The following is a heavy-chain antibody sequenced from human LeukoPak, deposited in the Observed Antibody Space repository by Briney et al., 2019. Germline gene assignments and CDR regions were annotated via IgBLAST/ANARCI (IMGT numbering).Heavy chain of an antibody. V-gene: IGHV3-23*01. D-gene: IGHD1-1*01. CDR3: TKDVFHWAFDI. J-gene: IGHJ3*02. Sequence: PGGSLRLSCAVSGFTFTQIGMGWVRQAPGKGLEWVAAIGGGGSGTKYTDSVKGRFTLSRDIPKNALYLQMDSLRAEDTAVYFCTKDVFHWAFDIWGPGTLVTVSS. CDR1: GFTFTQIG. CDR2: IGGGGSGT.